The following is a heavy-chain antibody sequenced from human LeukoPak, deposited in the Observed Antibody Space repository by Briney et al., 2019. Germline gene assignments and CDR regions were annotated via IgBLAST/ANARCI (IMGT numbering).Heavy chain of an antibody. Sequence: SGGSLRLSCAASGFTLSSYEMNWVRQAPGKGLEWVSYIYSSTTIYYADSVKGRFTISRDNAKNSLFLQMNSLRAEDTGVYYCARITVPGTGSFDYWGQATLVTVSS. D-gene: IGHD6-19*01. J-gene: IGHJ4*02. CDR1: GFTLSSYE. CDR3: ARITVPGTGSFDY. V-gene: IGHV3-48*03. CDR2: IYSSTTI.